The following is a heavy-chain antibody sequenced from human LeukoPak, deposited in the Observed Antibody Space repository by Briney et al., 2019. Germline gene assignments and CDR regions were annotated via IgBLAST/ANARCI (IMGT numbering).Heavy chain of an antibody. J-gene: IGHJ4*02. D-gene: IGHD2-2*02. Sequence: PGGSLRLSCAASGVTFSSYATSWVRDAPGEGLGRVSVIDGSGGSTYCADSVKGQFTISRDSSKNSLDVQMNSLRDKDTAVYDCAKVPSIGYQLLYVDGGQGTLVTVPS. CDR1: GVTFSSYA. V-gene: IGHV3-23*01. CDR3: AKVPSIGYQLLYVD. CDR2: IDGSGGST.